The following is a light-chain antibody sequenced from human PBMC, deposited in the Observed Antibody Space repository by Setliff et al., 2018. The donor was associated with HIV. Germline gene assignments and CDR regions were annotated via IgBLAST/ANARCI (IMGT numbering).Light chain of an antibody. CDR3: SSYAISNTLP. Sequence: QSALPQPASVSGSPGQSITISCTGTSSDIGGYSYVSWYQQHPGKAPKLIIYEVTNRPSGVSNRFSGSKSGNTASLTISGLQAEDEADYYCSSYAISNTLPFGTGTKVTVL. V-gene: IGLV2-14*01. J-gene: IGLJ1*01. CDR1: SSDIGGYSY. CDR2: EVT.